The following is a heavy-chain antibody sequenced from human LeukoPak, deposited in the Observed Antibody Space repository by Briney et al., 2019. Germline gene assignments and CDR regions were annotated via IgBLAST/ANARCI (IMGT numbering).Heavy chain of an antibody. Sequence: GESLKISCKGSGYSFTSYWIGGVRQMPGKGLEWMGIIYPGNSDTRYSPSFQGQVTLSADKSISTAYLQWSSLKASDTATYYCARVRAPIAARPDAFDIWGQGTMVTVSS. D-gene: IGHD6-6*01. V-gene: IGHV5-51*01. J-gene: IGHJ3*02. CDR2: IYPGNSDT. CDR1: GYSFTSYW. CDR3: ARVRAPIAARPDAFDI.